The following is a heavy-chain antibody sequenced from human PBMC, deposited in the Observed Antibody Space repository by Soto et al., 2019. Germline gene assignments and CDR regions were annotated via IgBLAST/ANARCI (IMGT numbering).Heavy chain of an antibody. CDR1: GFIFSDYW. Sequence: GGSLRLSCEASGFIFSDYWMSWVRQAPGKGLEWVATIKQDESEKYYVDSVEGRFTVSRDNAKNSLYLQMNSLRAEDTAMYFCARGDYFDRRFDYWGQGALVTVSS. D-gene: IGHD3-22*01. CDR3: ARGDYFDRRFDY. V-gene: IGHV3-7*03. J-gene: IGHJ4*02. CDR2: IKQDESEK.